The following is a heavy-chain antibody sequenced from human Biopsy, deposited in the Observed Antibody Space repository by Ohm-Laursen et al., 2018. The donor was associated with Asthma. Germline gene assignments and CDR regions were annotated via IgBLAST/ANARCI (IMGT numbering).Heavy chain of an antibody. Sequence: ASVKVSCKASGYTFINYAIHWVRQAPGQRLEWMGWINAGNGNTKYSQKFQGRVTISRDTSASTAYMDLRRLRSEDTAMYYCARTYYDFLTGQVNDAFALWGQGTMVTVSS. CDR2: INAGNGNT. CDR1: GYTFINYA. D-gene: IGHD3-9*01. V-gene: IGHV1-3*01. J-gene: IGHJ3*01. CDR3: ARTYYDFLTGQVNDAFAL.